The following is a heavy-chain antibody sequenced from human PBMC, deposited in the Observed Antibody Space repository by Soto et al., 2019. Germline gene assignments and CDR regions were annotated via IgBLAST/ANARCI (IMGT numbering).Heavy chain of an antibody. CDR3: ARAGVDTATGYYYGMDV. J-gene: IGHJ6*02. V-gene: IGHV1-18*01. CDR1: GYTFTSYG. D-gene: IGHD5-18*01. CDR2: ISAYNGNT. Sequence: QVQLVQAGAEVKKPGASVTVSCKASGYTFTSYGISWVRQAPGQGLEWMGWISAYNGNTNYARELQGRGTMTTATSTRTAYMERRSLRSVAPAVYYCARAGVDTATGYYYGMDVWGQGTTVTVSS.